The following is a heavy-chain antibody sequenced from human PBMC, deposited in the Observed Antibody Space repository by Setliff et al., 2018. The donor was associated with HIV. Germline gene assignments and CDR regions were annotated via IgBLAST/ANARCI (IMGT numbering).Heavy chain of an antibody. V-gene: IGHV4-39*07. CDR2: IYYSGST. CDR1: GGSISSSSYY. CDR3: ARTITTFGVIGRGGRMDV. Sequence: SETLSLTCTVSGGSISSSSYYWGWLRQPPGKGLEWIGSIYYSGSTYYNPSLKSRVIISVDTSKNQFSLELSSVTAADTALYYCARTITTFGVIGRGGRMDVWGKGTTVTVS. D-gene: IGHD3-3*01. J-gene: IGHJ6*03.